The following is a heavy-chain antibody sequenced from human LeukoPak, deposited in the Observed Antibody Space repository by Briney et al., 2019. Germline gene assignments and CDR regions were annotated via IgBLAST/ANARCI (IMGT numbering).Heavy chain of an antibody. CDR1: GFTFSSYG. CDR2: ISYDGSNK. D-gene: IGHD3-10*01. CDR3: AKSRDGVRGFYEYYYGMDV. J-gene: IGHJ6*02. Sequence: GRSLRLSCAASGFTFSSYGMHWVRQAPGKGLEWVAVISYDGSNKYYADSVKGRFTISRDNSKNTLYLQMNSLRAEDTAVYYCAKSRDGVRGFYEYYYGMDVWGQGTTVTVSS. V-gene: IGHV3-30*18.